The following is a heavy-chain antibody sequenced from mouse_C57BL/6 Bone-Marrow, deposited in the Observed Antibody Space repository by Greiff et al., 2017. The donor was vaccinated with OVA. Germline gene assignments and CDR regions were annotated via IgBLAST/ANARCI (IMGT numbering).Heavy chain of an antibody. CDR3: ARRGYDYDEGYYAMDY. Sequence: VESGGDLVKPGGSLKLSCAASGFTFSSYGMSWVRQTPDKRLEWVATISSGGRYTYYPDSVKGRFTISRDNAKNTLYLQMSSLKSEDTAMYYCARRGYDYDEGYYAMDYWGQGTSVTVSS. CDR2: ISSGGRYT. J-gene: IGHJ4*01. D-gene: IGHD2-4*01. CDR1: GFTFSSYG. V-gene: IGHV5-6*02.